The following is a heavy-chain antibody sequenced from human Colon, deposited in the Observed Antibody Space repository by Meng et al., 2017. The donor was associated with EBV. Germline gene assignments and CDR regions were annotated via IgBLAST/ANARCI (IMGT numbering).Heavy chain of an antibody. V-gene: IGHV4-34*01. Sequence: QVQVQQWGAGLLKPLEXLSLTCGVYGASFSGYYWSWIRQPPGKGLEWIGEGNPSGSTNYSPSLKSRVTISVDTSKNQFSLRLNSVTAADTAVYYCARVGGLDGYRLGGDYWGQGALVTVSS. CDR1: GASFSGYY. CDR3: ARVGGLDGYRLGGDY. D-gene: IGHD5-24*01. CDR2: GNPSGST. J-gene: IGHJ4*02.